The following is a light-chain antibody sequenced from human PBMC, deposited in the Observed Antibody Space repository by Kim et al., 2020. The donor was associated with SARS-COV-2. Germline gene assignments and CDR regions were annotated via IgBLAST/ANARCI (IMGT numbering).Light chain of an antibody. CDR2: AAS. J-gene: IGKJ5*01. CDR3: QKYNSAPQT. CDR1: QDISNY. Sequence: DIQMTQSPSSLSASVGDRVTITCRASQDISNYLAWYQQKPGKVPKLLIYAASTLQSGVPSRFSGSESGTDFTLTISSLQPEDVATYYCQKYNSAPQTFGQGTRLEIK. V-gene: IGKV1-27*01.